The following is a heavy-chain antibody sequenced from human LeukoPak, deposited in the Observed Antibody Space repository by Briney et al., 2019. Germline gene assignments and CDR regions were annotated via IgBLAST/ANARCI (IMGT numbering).Heavy chain of an antibody. J-gene: IGHJ4*02. CDR1: GFTFSTYW. CDR3: AKDLLGQWPTVFDY. CDR2: IKQDGSEK. V-gene: IGHV3-7*01. Sequence: PGGSLRLSCVASGFTFSTYWMSWVRQAPGKGLEWVANIKQDGSEKYYVDSVKGRFTISRDNAKNSLYLQMNSLRAEDTAVYYCAKDLLGQWPTVFDYWGQGTLVTVSS. D-gene: IGHD6-19*01.